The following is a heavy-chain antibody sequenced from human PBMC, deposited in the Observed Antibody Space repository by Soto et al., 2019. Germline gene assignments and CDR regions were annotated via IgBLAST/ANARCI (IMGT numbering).Heavy chain of an antibody. CDR3: ARVYYDFWSGFNAFDI. Sequence: SETLSLTCTVSGGSISSYYWSWIRQPPGKGLEWIGYIYYSGSTNYNPSLKSRVTISVDTSKNQFSLKLSSVTAADTAVYYCARVYYDFWSGFNAFDIWGQGTMVTVSS. V-gene: IGHV4-59*01. CDR2: IYYSGST. J-gene: IGHJ3*02. D-gene: IGHD3-3*01. CDR1: GGSISSYY.